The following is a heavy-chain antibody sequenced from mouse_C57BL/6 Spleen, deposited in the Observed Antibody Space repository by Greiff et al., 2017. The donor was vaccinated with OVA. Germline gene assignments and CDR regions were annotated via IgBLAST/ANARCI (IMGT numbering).Heavy chain of an antibody. CDR3: ARDGYYFDY. CDR2: IRNKANGYTK. J-gene: IGHJ2*01. D-gene: IGHD2-3*01. CDR1: GFTFTDYY. Sequence: EVKLVESGGGLVQPGGSLSLSCAASGFTFTDYYMSWVRQPPGKALEWLGFIRNKANGYTKEYSASVKGRFTISRDNSQSILYLQMNALRAEDSATYYCARDGYYFDYWGQGTTLTVSS. V-gene: IGHV7-3*01.